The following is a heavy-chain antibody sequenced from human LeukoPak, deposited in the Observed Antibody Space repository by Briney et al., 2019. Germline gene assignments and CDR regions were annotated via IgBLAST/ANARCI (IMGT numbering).Heavy chain of an antibody. CDR1: GFTFSSYA. Sequence: GGSLRLSCAASGFTFSSYAMHWVRQAPGKGLEWVAVISYDGSNKYYADSVKGRFTISRDNSKNTLYLQMNSLRAEDTAVYYCARGVGVPAAMNWFDPWGQGTLVTVSS. J-gene: IGHJ5*02. CDR3: ARGVGVPAAMNWFDP. V-gene: IGHV3-30-3*01. D-gene: IGHD2-2*01. CDR2: ISYDGSNK.